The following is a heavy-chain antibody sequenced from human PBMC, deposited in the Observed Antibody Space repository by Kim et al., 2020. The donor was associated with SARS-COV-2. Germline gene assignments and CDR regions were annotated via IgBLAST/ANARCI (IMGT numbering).Heavy chain of an antibody. V-gene: IGHV3-49*03. J-gene: IGHJ4*02. D-gene: IGHD3-3*02. CDR3: ARAFLSEGPYYFDN. Sequence: GGSLRLSCAASGFTFDDYAMSWFRQAPGRGLEWVGFRRKKGFGGTADYVASVKGRFSISVDDSKTIAYLQMNGLRTEDTAMYFCARAFLSEGPYYFDNWGQGTLVTVSS. CDR1: GFTFDDYA. CDR2: RRKKGFGGTA.